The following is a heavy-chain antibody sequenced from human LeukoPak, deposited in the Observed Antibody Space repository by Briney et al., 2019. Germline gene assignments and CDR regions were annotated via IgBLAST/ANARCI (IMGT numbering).Heavy chain of an antibody. V-gene: IGHV4-38-2*02. Sequence: SETLSLTCSVSGYSISSGYYWGWIRQPPGKGLEWIGSMFHSGDTYYNPSLKSRVTISIDTSRNQLSLKLSSVTAADTAVYYCARFKRLNMVRGVIPANWFDPWGQGTLVTVSS. J-gene: IGHJ5*02. CDR1: GYSISSGYY. CDR3: ARFKRLNMVRGVIPANWFDP. D-gene: IGHD3-10*01. CDR2: MFHSGDT.